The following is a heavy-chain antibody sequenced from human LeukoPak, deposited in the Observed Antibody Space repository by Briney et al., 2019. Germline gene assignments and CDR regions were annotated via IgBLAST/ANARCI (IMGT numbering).Heavy chain of an antibody. CDR3: ARVEINYYDSSGLSWFDP. Sequence: PSETLFLTCTVSGYSISSGYYWGWIRQPPGKGLEWIGSIYHSGSTYYNPSLKSRVTISVDTSKNQFSLKLSSVTAADTAVYYCARVEINYYDSSGLSWFDPWGQGTLVTVSS. J-gene: IGHJ5*02. D-gene: IGHD3-22*01. V-gene: IGHV4-38-2*02. CDR2: IYHSGST. CDR1: GYSISSGYY.